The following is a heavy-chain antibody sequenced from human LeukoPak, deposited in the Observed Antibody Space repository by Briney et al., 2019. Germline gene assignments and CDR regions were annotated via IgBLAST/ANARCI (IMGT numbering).Heavy chain of an antibody. CDR1: GGSISSGSYY. Sequence: SETLSLTCTVSGGSISSGSYYWSWIRQPAGKGLEWIGRIYTSGSTNYNPSLKSRVTISVDTSKNQFSLKLSSVTAADTAVYYCAIDYYDSGGHGDYWGQGTLVTVSS. CDR2: IYTSGST. J-gene: IGHJ4*02. D-gene: IGHD3-22*01. CDR3: AIDYYDSGGHGDY. V-gene: IGHV4-61*02.